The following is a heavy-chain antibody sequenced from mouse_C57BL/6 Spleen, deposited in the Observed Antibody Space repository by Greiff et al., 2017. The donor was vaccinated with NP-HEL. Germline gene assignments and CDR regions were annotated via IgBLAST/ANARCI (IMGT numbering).Heavy chain of an antibody. V-gene: IGHV1-80*01. CDR3: AREESIAMDY. J-gene: IGHJ4*01. Sequence: LKQSGASVKISCKASGYAFSSYWMNWVKQRPGKGLEWIGQIYPGDGDTNYNGKFKGKATLTADKSSSTAYMQLSSLTSEDSAVYFCAREESIAMDYWGQGTSVTVSS. CDR2: IYPGDGDT. D-gene: IGHD2-3*01. CDR1: GYAFSSYW.